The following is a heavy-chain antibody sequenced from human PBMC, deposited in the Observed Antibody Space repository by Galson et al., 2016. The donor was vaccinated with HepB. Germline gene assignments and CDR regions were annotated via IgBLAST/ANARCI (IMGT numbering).Heavy chain of an antibody. D-gene: IGHD4-23*01. CDR3: ARVGREEYGGKTFGFDY. Sequence: SLRLSCAASGFTFSTYSMNWVRQAPGKGLEWVSYISFSSSPIYYADSVKGRFTISRDNAKNSLYLQMNSLRDEDTAVYYCARVGREEYGGKTFGFDYWGQGTRVTVSS. V-gene: IGHV3-48*02. J-gene: IGHJ4*02. CDR2: ISFSSSPI. CDR1: GFTFSTYS.